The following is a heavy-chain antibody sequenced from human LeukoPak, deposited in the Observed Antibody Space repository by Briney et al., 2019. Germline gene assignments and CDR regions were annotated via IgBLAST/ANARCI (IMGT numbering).Heavy chain of an antibody. D-gene: IGHD6-19*01. CDR2: IYHSGST. CDR3: ARDTFRSGWNLYYYYGMDV. CDR1: GGSISSGGYS. J-gene: IGHJ6*02. Sequence: PSQTLSLTCAVSGGSISSGGYSWSWIRQPPGKGLEWIGYIYHSGSTYYNPSLKSRVTISVDRSKNQFSLKLSSVTAADTAVYYCARDTFRSGWNLYYYYGMDVWGQGTTVTVSS. V-gene: IGHV4-30-2*01.